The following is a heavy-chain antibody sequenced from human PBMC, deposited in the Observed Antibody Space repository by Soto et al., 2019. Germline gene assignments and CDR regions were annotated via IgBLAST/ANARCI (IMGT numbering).Heavy chain of an antibody. V-gene: IGHV1-69*17. CDR2: IKPISDIT. D-gene: IGHD4-4*01. CDR1: GDTFGRFT. CDR3: ARDPSTINKLIGVWFDP. J-gene: IGHJ5*02. Sequence: QIRLVQSGAEVQKPGSSVRVSCKASGDTFGRFTINWVRQAPGQGLEWMGGIKPISDITNYAQRFQGRVTFTADSSTSTVYLELSSMRSEDTAMYYCARDPSTINKLIGVWFDPWRQGTLVTVSS.